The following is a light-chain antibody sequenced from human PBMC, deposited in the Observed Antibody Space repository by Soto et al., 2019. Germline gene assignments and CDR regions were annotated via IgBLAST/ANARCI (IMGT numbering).Light chain of an antibody. CDR2: KAS. J-gene: IGKJ2*03. CDR1: QSISTW. V-gene: IGKV1-5*03. Sequence: DIQMTQSPSTLSASVGDRVTITCRASQSISTWLAWYQQKPGKAPNLLIFKASSVRSGVPSRFSGSGSGTEFTLTISSLQPDDFATYYCQHYNGYFSGFSFGQGTKLDIK. CDR3: QHYNGYFSGFS.